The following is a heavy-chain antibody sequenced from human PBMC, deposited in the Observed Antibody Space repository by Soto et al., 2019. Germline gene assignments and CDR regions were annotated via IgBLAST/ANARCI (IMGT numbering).Heavy chain of an antibody. Sequence: GGSLRLSCSVSGFTFSSYAMHWVRQAPGKGLEYVSAISSNGGSTYYADSVKGRFTISRDNSKNTLYLQTSSLRAEDTAVYYCVKGGVGNCSGGSCYYGIWGQGTMVTVSS. D-gene: IGHD2-15*01. CDR3: VKGGVGNCSGGSCYYGI. V-gene: IGHV3-64D*06. CDR2: ISSNGGST. CDR1: GFTFSSYA. J-gene: IGHJ3*02.